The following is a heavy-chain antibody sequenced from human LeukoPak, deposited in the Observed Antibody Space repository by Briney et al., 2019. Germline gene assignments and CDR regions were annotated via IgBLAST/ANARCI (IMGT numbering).Heavy chain of an antibody. CDR2: IYSGGNT. CDR3: ARGPHSQYYFDY. Sequence: GGSLRLSCAASGFTVISNYMSWVLQAPGKGLEWVSVIYSGGNTYYADSVKGRFITSRDNSKNTLYLQMNSLRAEDTAVCYCARGPHSQYYFDYWGQGTLVTVSS. CDR1: GFTVISNY. J-gene: IGHJ4*02. V-gene: IGHV3-66*02.